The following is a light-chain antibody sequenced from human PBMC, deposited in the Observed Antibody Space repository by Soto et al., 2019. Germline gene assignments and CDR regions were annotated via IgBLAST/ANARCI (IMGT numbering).Light chain of an antibody. Sequence: DIQMTQSPPSLSASVGDRVTITCQASQDIGNSLNWFQHKPGKAPNLVIYDAYNLEIGVPSRFSGSGSGTDFTFTISSLQPEDFAVYYCQQRSNWPDAFGQGTRLEI. J-gene: IGKJ5*01. CDR2: DAY. CDR3: QQRSNWPDA. V-gene: IGKV1-33*01. CDR1: QDIGNS.